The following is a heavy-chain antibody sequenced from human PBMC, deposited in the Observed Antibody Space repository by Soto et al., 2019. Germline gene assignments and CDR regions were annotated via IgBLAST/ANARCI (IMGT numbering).Heavy chain of an antibody. CDR3: ARYHFD. V-gene: IGHV3-7*04. Sequence: GETLNISCAASGFIFSGSWMSWVRQAPGKGLEWVANIKQDGSERHYADSVEGRFSISRDNAKNSLFLQMNSLVVEDTATYYCARYHFD. CDR1: GFIFSGSW. CDR2: IKQDGSER. J-gene: IGHJ2*01.